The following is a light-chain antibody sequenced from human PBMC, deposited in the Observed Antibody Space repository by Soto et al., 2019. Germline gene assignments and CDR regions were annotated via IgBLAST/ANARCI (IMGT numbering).Light chain of an antibody. CDR1: QSVGSN. Sequence: EIVMAQSPATLSVSPGERATLSFRASQSVGSNLAWYQQKPGQAPRLLIYGASTRVTGIPARFSGSGSGTEFTLTISSLQSEDFAVYYCQQYNNWPTWTFGQGTKVDI. CDR3: QQYNNWPTWT. CDR2: GAS. J-gene: IGKJ1*01. V-gene: IGKV3-15*01.